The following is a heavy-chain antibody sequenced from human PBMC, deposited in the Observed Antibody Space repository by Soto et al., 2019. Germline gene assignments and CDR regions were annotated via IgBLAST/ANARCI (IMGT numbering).Heavy chain of an antibody. CDR3: ARGHSGYDLYYYYYGMDV. CDR2: IWYDGSNK. V-gene: IGHV3-33*01. D-gene: IGHD5-12*01. J-gene: IGHJ6*02. CDR1: GFTFSSYV. Sequence: GGSLRLSCAASGFTFSSYVMHWVRQAPGKGLEWVAVIWYDGSNKYYADSVKGRFTISRDNSKNTLYLQMNSLRAEDTAVYYCARGHSGYDLYYYYYGMDVWGQGTTVTVSS.